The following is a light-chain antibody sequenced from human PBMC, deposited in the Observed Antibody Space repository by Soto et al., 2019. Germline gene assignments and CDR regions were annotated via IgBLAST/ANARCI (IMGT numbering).Light chain of an antibody. Sequence: QSVLTQPASVSGSPGQSITISCTGTSSDVGSYNLVSWYQQHPGKAPKLMIYEGSKRPSGVSNRFSGSKSGNTASLTISGLQAGDEADYYCCSYAGSRVVFGGGTKLTVL. V-gene: IGLV2-23*01. CDR3: CSYAGSRVV. CDR2: EGS. CDR1: SSDVGSYNL. J-gene: IGLJ2*01.